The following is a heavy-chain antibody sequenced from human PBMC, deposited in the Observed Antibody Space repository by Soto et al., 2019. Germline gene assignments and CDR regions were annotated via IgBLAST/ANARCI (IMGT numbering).Heavy chain of an antibody. V-gene: IGHV3-64D*06. J-gene: IGHJ3*02. CDR2: ISSNGGST. CDR3: VKDLVANRFDAFDI. Sequence: GGSLRLSCSASGFTLRTYALNWVRRAPGKGLECVSGISSNGGSTYYADSVKGRFTISRDNSKNTLYLQMISLRAEDTAVYYCVKDLVANRFDAFDIWGQGTMVTVSS. CDR1: GFTLRTYA. D-gene: IGHD5-12*01.